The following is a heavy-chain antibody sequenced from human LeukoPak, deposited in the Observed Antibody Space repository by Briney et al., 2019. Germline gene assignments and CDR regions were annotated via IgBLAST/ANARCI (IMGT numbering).Heavy chain of an antibody. D-gene: IGHD3-22*01. J-gene: IGHJ4*02. CDR3: ARHLDYYDSSGYTHFDY. CDR1: GYAISSGYF. V-gene: IGHV4-38-2*02. CDR2: IYHSGST. Sequence: PSETLSLTCSVSGYAISSGYFWGWIRQPPGKGLEWIGTIYHSGSTYYNPSLKSRVTISVDTSKNQFSLKLSSVTAADTAVYYCARHLDYYDSSGYTHFDYWGQGTLVTVPS.